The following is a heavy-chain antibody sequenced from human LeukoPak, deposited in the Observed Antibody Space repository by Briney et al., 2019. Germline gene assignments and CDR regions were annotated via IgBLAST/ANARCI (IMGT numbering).Heavy chain of an antibody. CDR1: GGSISSSSYY. D-gene: IGHD3-10*01. Sequence: SETLSLTCTVSGGSISSSSYYWSWIRQPPGKGLEWIGYIYYSGSTNYNPSLKSRVTISVDTSKNQFSLKLSSVTAADTAVYYCARGYGSGSYRVFDYWGQGTLVTVSS. CDR3: ARGYGSGSYRVFDY. CDR2: IYYSGST. V-gene: IGHV4-61*01. J-gene: IGHJ4*02.